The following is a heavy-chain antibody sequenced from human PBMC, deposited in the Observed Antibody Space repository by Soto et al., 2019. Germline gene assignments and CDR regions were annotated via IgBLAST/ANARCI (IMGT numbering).Heavy chain of an antibody. Sequence: QVQLQESGPGLVKPSQTLSLTCTVSGGSISSGDYYWSWIRQPPGKGLEWIGYIYYSGSTYYNPSLKSRVTISVDKSKNQFSLKLSSVTAADTAVYYCASLPTIPGGYFDYYYYGMDVWGQGTTVTVSS. CDR3: ASLPTIPGGYFDYYYYGMDV. CDR1: GGSISSGDYY. V-gene: IGHV4-30-4*01. D-gene: IGHD3-9*01. J-gene: IGHJ6*02. CDR2: IYYSGST.